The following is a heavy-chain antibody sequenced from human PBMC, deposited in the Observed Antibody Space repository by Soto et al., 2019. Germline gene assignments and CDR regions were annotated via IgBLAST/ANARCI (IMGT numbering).Heavy chain of an antibody. CDR1: GGSFSGYY. J-gene: IGHJ5*02. D-gene: IGHD3-10*01. Sequence: SETLSLTCAVYGGSFSGYYWSWIRQPPGKGLEWIGEINHSGSTNYNPSLKSRVTVSVDTSKNQFSLKLSSVTAADTAVYYCARGAVLWFGELLRSTYNWFDPWGQGTLVTVSS. V-gene: IGHV4-34*01. CDR2: INHSGST. CDR3: ARGAVLWFGELLRSTYNWFDP.